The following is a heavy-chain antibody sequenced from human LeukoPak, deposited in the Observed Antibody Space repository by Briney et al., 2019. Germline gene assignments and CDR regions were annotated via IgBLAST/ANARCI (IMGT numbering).Heavy chain of an antibody. J-gene: IGHJ4*02. CDR3: ASLTWGQYTYDY. CDR2: ASYSGST. CDR1: GGSISSSSYY. V-gene: IGHV4-39*07. D-gene: IGHD2-2*02. Sequence: SETLSLTCTVSGGSISSSSYYWGWIRQPPGKGLGWIGSASYSGSTYFNPSLKSRVTMSVDTSKNQFSLILSSVTAADTALYYCASLTWGQYTYDYWGQGTLVTVSS.